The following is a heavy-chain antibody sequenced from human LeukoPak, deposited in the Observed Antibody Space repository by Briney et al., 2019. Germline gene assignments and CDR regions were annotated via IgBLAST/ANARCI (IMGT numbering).Heavy chain of an antibody. D-gene: IGHD5-12*01. V-gene: IGHV3-74*01. J-gene: IGHJ4*02. CDR3: AKSYNGYESKPDY. CDR2: INDDGSTT. Sequence: PGGSLRLSCAASGFTFSNYWMQWVRHAPGKGLVWVSRINDDGSTTIYADSVKGRFTISRDNAKNTLYLQMNSLRAEDTAVYYCAKSYNGYESKPDYWGQGTLVTVSS. CDR1: GFTFSNYW.